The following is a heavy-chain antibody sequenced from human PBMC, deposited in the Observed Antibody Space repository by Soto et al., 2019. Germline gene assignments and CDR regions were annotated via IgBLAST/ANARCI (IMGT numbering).Heavy chain of an antibody. V-gene: IGHV3-21*01. J-gene: IGHJ4*02. D-gene: IGHD1-1*01. Sequence: GGSLRLSCAASGFTFSRYSMNWVRQAPGKGLEWVSSISSTTNYIYYADSMKGRFTVSRDNAKNSVYLDMNSLSAEDTAVYYCVRGSEDLNSIFDLWGQGTLVTVS. CDR2: ISSTTNYI. CDR1: GFTFSRYS. CDR3: VRGSEDLNSIFDL.